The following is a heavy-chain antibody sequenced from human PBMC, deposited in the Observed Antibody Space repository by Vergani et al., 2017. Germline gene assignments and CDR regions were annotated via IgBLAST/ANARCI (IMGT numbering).Heavy chain of an antibody. CDR1: GGTLSSYA. CDR3: ARGPSQWDAFDI. Sequence: QVQLVQSGAEVKKPGSSVKVSCKSSGGTLSSYAISWVRQAPGQGLEWMGGIIPIFGTANYAQKFQGRVTITADESTSTADMELSSVRSEDTAVYYCARGPSQWDAFDIWGQGTMVTVAS. CDR2: IIPIFGTA. V-gene: IGHV1-69*01. D-gene: IGHD6-19*01. J-gene: IGHJ3*02.